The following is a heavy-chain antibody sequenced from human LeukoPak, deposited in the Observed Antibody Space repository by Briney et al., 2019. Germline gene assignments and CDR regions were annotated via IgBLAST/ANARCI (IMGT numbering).Heavy chain of an antibody. CDR2: IYHTGDT. Sequence: SETLSLTCGVHGVSFSDYYWGWIRQSPGKGLEWIGEIYHTGDTHYNPSLKSRVTISIDTSKNQFSLNVTSLTAADTSVYYCARGRHRIDYDPRGRSLAHVYFDNWGQGSLVTVSS. CDR1: GVSFSDYY. V-gene: IGHV4-34*01. D-gene: IGHD3-16*01. CDR3: ARGRHRIDYDPRGRSLAHVYFDN. J-gene: IGHJ4*02.